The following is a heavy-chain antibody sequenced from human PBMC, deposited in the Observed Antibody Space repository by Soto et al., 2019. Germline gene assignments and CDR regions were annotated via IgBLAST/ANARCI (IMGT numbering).Heavy chain of an antibody. CDR1: GGSISSSSYY. CDR2: IYYSGST. Sequence: QLQLQESGPGLVKPSETLSLTCTVSGGSISSSSYYWGWIRQPPGKGLEWIGSIYYSGSTYYNPPPTSRATIAVDTSKTQFSMRLSSVTAADPAVYYWARRGGVAAALWGYWGQGTLVTVSS. CDR3: ARRGGVAAALWGY. J-gene: IGHJ4*02. D-gene: IGHD6-13*01. V-gene: IGHV4-39*01.